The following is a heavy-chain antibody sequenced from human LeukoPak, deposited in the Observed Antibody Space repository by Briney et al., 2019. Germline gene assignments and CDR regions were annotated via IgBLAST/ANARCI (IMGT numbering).Heavy chain of an antibody. J-gene: IGHJ4*02. Sequence: GGSLRLSCAASGFPFDDFGMSWVRQAPGKGLEWVSDINWNGGSTGYADSVKGRFTISRDNAKNSLYLQMNSLRAEDRALYYCARSMIDYSSGYTFDFWGQGTLVTVSS. CDR1: GFPFDDFG. CDR3: ARSMIDYSSGYTFDF. V-gene: IGHV3-20*04. CDR2: INWNGGST. D-gene: IGHD3-22*01.